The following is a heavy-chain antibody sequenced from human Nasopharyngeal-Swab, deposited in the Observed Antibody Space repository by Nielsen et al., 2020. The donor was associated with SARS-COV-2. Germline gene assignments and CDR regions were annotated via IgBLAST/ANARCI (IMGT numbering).Heavy chain of an antibody. D-gene: IGHD3-22*01. CDR2: IIPIFGTA. J-gene: IGHJ4*02. V-gene: IGHV1-69*01. CDR3: TRGPGSSSYYDTNGFPWYFDY. Sequence: WVRQAPGQGLEWMGGIIPIFGTANYAQKFQGRVTITADESTNTASMELRSLTSADTALYYCTRGPGSSSYYDTNGFPWYFDYWGQGTLVTVSS.